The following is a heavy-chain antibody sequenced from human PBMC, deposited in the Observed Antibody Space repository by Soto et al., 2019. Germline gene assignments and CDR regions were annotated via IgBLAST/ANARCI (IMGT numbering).Heavy chain of an antibody. Sequence: EVQLVQSGAEVKKPGESLKISCKGSGYSFTSYWIGWVRQMPGKGLEWMGIIYPGDSDTRYSPSFQGQVTISADKSISTAYLQWSSLKASDTAMYYCARQIPFDWLPHDAFDIWGQGTMVTVSS. D-gene: IGHD3-9*01. J-gene: IGHJ3*02. CDR3: ARQIPFDWLPHDAFDI. CDR2: IYPGDSDT. CDR1: GYSFTSYW. V-gene: IGHV5-51*01.